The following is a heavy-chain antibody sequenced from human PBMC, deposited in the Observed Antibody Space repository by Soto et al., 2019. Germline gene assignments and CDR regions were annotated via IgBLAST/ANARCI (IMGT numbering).Heavy chain of an antibody. CDR1: GFTFSTYG. CDR2: IKNKAAGGTA. V-gene: IGHV3-15*06. J-gene: IGHJ3*02. D-gene: IGHD2-8*02. CDR3: TTPDLVASGDT. Sequence: PGXSLRLSCAASGFTFSTYGFTWVFQAPGKGLEWIGLIKNKAAGGTALYATSMKGRFTISRDDSKNTLYLQINNLKTEDTGVYYCTTPDLVASGDTWGQGTMVTVSS.